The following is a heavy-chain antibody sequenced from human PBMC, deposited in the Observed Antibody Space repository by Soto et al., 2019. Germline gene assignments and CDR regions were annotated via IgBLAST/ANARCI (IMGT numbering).Heavy chain of an antibody. CDR1: GFTFDDYA. D-gene: IGHD4-17*01. V-gene: IGHV3-9*01. Sequence: EVQLVESGGGLVQPGRSLRLSCAASGFTFDDYAMHWVRQAPGKGLEWVSGISWNSGSIGYADSVKGRFTISRDNAKNTLYLPMNRLRAEDTAFYYCAKDRHDYGDNDYWYGVDVWGQGTTVIVSS. CDR2: ISWNSGSI. CDR3: AKDRHDYGDNDYWYGVDV. J-gene: IGHJ6*02.